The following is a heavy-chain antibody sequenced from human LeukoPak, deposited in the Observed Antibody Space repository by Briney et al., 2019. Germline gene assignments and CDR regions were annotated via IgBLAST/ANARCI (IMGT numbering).Heavy chain of an antibody. CDR2: IYYSGST. CDR1: GGSISSGDYY. D-gene: IGHD5-12*01. J-gene: IGHJ6*02. CDR3: ARGGGGYNGFYYGMDV. V-gene: IGHV4-61*08. Sequence: SETLSLTCTVSGGSISSGDYYWSWIRQPPGKGLEWIGYIYYSGSTNYNPSLKSRVTISVVTSKNQFSLRLNSVTAADTAVYYCARGGGGYNGFYYGMDVWGQGTTVTVSS.